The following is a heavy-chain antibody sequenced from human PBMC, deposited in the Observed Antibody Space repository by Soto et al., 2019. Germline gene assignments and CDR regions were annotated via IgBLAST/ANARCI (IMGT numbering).Heavy chain of an antibody. CDR2: IKQDGSEK. D-gene: IGHD3-3*01. CDR1: GFTFSSYW. J-gene: IGHJ3*02. Sequence: PGGSLRLSCAASGFTFSSYWMSWVRQAPGKGLGWVANIKQDGSEKYYVDSVKGRFTISRDNAKNSLYLQMNSLRAEDTAVYYCASWDDFWSGYSGDGFDSWGQGTMVTASS. V-gene: IGHV3-7*03. CDR3: ASWDDFWSGYSGDGFDS.